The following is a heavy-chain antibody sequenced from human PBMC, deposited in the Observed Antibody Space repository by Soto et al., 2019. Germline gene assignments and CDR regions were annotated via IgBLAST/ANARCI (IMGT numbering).Heavy chain of an antibody. D-gene: IGHD6-13*01. V-gene: IGHV3-23*01. CDR3: ARGQYSSRWYYYCMDV. CDR2: ISGSGGST. Sequence: GGSLRLSCAASGFTFSSYAMNWVRQDPGKGLEWVSAISGSGGSTYYADSVKGRFTISRDNAKNTLYLQMNSLRAEDTAVYYCARGQYSSRWYYYCMDVGCQGTTVTVSS. J-gene: IGHJ6*02. CDR1: GFTFSSYA.